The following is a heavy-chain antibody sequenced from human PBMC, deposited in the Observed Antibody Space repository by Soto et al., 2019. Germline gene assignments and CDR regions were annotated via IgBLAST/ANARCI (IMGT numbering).Heavy chain of an antibody. Sequence: PGGSLRLSCAASGFTFSNAWINWVRQAPGKGLEWVGRIKRKTDGGTTDFAAPVKGRFAISRDDSKNMVYLQINSLKTEDTGIYYFTTDSYSPLIVVRFDYWGHGTLVTVSS. CDR2: IKRKTDGGTT. J-gene: IGHJ4*01. CDR3: TTDSYSPLIVVRFDY. V-gene: IGHV3-15*07. D-gene: IGHD3-22*01. CDR1: GFTFSNAW.